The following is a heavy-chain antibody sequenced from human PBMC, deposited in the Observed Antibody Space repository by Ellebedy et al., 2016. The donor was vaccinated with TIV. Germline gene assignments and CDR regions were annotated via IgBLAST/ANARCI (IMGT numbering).Heavy chain of an antibody. CDR1: GFTFTSSW. CDR3: SFVGDPSQRVY. V-gene: IGHV3-7*03. J-gene: IGHJ4*02. D-gene: IGHD3-16*01. Sequence: GESLKISCAASGFTFTSSWMDWVRQVPGRGLEWVANIKFDESEKYYAHSVKGRFTISRDNSKKTLYLQLSSLRAEDTATYYCSFVGDPSQRVYWGQGTPVTVSS. CDR2: IKFDESEK.